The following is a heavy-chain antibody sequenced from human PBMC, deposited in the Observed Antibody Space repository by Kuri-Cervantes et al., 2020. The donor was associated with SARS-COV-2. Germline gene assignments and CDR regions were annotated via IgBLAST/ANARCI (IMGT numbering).Heavy chain of an antibody. CDR3: ARDPYCSSTSCYTGYYYYGMDV. J-gene: IGHJ6*02. CDR2: ISSSSSTI. CDR1: GFTFSSDS. Sequence: GGSLRLSCAASGFTFSSDSMNWVRQAPGKGLEWVSYISSSSSTIYYADSVKGRFTISRDNAKNSLYLQMNSLRAEDTAVYYCARDPYCSSTSCYTGYYYYGMDVWGQGTTVTVSS. V-gene: IGHV3-48*01. D-gene: IGHD2-2*02.